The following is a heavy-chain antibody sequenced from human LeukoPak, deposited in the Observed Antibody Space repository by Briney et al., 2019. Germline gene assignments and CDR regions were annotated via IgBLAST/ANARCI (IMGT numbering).Heavy chain of an antibody. CDR2: ISGSGGST. D-gene: IGHD3-22*01. J-gene: IGHJ4*02. CDR1: GITFSSYA. CDR3: AKDANYYDSGGNHDY. Sequence: PGGSLRLSCAVSGITFSSYAMSWVRQAPGKGLEWVSAISGSGGSTYYADSVKGRFTISRDNSKNTLYLQMSSLRAGDTAVYYCAKDANYYDSGGNHDYWGQGTLVTVSS. V-gene: IGHV3-23*01.